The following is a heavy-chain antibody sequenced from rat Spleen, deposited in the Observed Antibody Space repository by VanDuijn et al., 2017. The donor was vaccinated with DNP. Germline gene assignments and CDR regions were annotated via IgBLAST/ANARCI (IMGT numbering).Heavy chain of an antibody. V-gene: IGHV5-22*01. CDR2: ISYDGTS. CDR1: GFTFSDYY. CDR3: ARPMDFYSGGFAY. Sequence: EVQLVESGGGLVQPGRSLKLSCAASGFTFSDYYLAWVRQAPTKGLEWVAYISYDGTSYYRDSVKGRFTISRDNAKTTLHLQMNSLRSEDMATYYCARPMDFYSGGFAYWGQGTLVTVSS. J-gene: IGHJ3*01. D-gene: IGHD1-1*01.